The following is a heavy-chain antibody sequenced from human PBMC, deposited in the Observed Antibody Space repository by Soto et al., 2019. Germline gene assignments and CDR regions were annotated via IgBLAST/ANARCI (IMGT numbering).Heavy chain of an antibody. CDR3: ARRGSSSSFCYDS. Sequence: EVQLVQSGAEVKKPGESLRISCQGSGYSFTSSWISWVRQMPGEGLEWMGRIDPSDSYINYSPSFQGRVTISADKSISTAYLQWSSLKASDTAMYYCARRGSSSSFCYDSWGQGTLVTVSS. CDR1: GYSFTSSW. J-gene: IGHJ4*02. D-gene: IGHD6-6*01. CDR2: IDPSDSYI. V-gene: IGHV5-10-1*03.